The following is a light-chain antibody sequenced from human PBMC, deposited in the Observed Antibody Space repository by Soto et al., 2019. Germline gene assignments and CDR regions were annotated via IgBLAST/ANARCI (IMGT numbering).Light chain of an antibody. J-gene: IGKJ1*01. Sequence: EIVLTQSPGTLSLSPGDRATLSCRASQSVNSNYLAWYQRKPDQAPRLLIYGASNRATDIPYRFSASGSGTDFPLTITRLEAEDFAVYYCQQYDSTPPTFGQGTKVEVK. CDR1: QSVNSNY. CDR2: GAS. CDR3: QQYDSTPPT. V-gene: IGKV3-20*01.